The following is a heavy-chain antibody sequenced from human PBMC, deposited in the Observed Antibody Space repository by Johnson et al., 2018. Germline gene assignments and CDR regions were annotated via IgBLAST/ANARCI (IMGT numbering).Heavy chain of an antibody. CDR3: ARTNYDILTGYPRWIYGMDV. Sequence: VQLQESGGGLVQPGGSXRLSCAASGFTFSSYWMHWVRQAPGKGLVWVSRINSDGSSTSYADSVKGRFTISRDNANNTLYLQMNSRRAEDTAVYYCARTNYDILTGYPRWIYGMDVWGQGTTVTVSS. D-gene: IGHD3-9*01. CDR2: INSDGSST. CDR1: GFTFSSYW. V-gene: IGHV3-74*01. J-gene: IGHJ6*02.